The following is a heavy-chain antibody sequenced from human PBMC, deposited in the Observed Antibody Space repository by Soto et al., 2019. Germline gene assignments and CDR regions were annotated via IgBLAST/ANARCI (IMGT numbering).Heavy chain of an antibody. CDR2: ISGYNGNT. J-gene: IGHJ5*02. V-gene: IGHV1-18*01. Sequence: ASVKVSCKASGYIFINYGITWVRQAPGQGLEWMGWISGYNGNTKYADKLQGRVTMTTDTSTATAYMELRSLRSDDTAVYYCARDEVPAANWLDRWGQGTLVTVSS. CDR3: ARDEVPAANWLDR. CDR1: GYIFINYG. D-gene: IGHD2-2*01.